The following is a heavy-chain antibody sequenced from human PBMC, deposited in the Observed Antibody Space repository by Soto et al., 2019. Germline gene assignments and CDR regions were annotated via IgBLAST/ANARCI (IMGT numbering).Heavy chain of an antibody. Sequence: GGSLRLSCAASGFTFSDYYMSWIRQAPGKGLEWVSYISSSGSTIYYADSVKGRFTISRDNAKNSLYLQMNSLRAEDTAVYYCARDSLRYFDWLLRDYYYMDVWGKGTTVTVSS. CDR3: ARDSLRYFDWLLRDYYYMDV. V-gene: IGHV3-11*01. CDR2: ISSSGSTI. D-gene: IGHD3-9*01. J-gene: IGHJ6*03. CDR1: GFTFSDYY.